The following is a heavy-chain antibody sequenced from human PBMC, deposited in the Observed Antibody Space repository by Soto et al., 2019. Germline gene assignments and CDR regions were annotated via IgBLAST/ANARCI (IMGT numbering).Heavy chain of an antibody. D-gene: IGHD5-12*01. J-gene: IGHJ5*02. V-gene: IGHV4-31*03. CDR3: VREEGGGYDHRWFDP. Sequence: QVQLQESGPGLVKPSQTLSLTCTVSGGSISSGGLYWSWIRQHPGQGLEWIGYIFYSGSTYYNPSLKRRVSISVDTAKNQFSLKLSSVTAADTAVYYCVREEGGGYDHRWFDPWGQGTLVTVSS. CDR1: GGSISSGGLY. CDR2: IFYSGST.